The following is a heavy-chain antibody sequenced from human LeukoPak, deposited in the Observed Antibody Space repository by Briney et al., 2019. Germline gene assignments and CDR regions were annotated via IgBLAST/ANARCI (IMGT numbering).Heavy chain of an antibody. D-gene: IGHD3-22*01. J-gene: IGHJ4*02. CDR1: GFTFTSAP. Sequence: GGSLRLSCVLSGFTFTSAPMNWVRQAPGKGLEWVSTSDTDGDTYYADSVKGRFTISRDNSKNTVHLQMTSLRVEDTAVYYCATKTPGNYPYDYWGQGTLVIVSP. CDR3: ATKTPGNYPYDY. CDR2: SDTDGDT. V-gene: IGHV3-23*01.